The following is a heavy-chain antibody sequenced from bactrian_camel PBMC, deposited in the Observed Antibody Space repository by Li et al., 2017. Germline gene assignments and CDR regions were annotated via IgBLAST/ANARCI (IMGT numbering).Heavy chain of an antibody. V-gene: IGHV3S55*01. J-gene: IGHJ4*01. CDR1: GYSYSTYC. D-gene: IGHD6*01. CDR2: IMSGGTT. Sequence: VQLVESGGGSVQAGGSLRLSCAVSGYSYSTYCMAWFRLPLGKEREGVAGIMSGGTTWYTDSVKGRFTISKDNAKNILYLQMNSLKPEDTAMYYCAAKGLRGSWSRSDSYLYWDQGTQVTVS. CDR3: AAKGLRGSWSRSDSYLY.